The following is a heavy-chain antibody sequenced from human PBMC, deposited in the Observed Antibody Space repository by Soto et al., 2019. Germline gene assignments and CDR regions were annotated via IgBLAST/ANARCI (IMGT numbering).Heavy chain of an antibody. CDR1: IFTGPSCG. V-gene: IGHV1-18*04. J-gene: IGHJ5*02. Sequence: APSNVSAEAFIFTGPSCGISWVRQAPGQGLEWMGWISAYNGNTNYAQKLQGRVTMTTDTSTSTAYMELRSLRSDDTAVYYCASGSSPWGQGNLVNGSS. CDR2: ISAYNGNT. CDR3: ASGSSP.